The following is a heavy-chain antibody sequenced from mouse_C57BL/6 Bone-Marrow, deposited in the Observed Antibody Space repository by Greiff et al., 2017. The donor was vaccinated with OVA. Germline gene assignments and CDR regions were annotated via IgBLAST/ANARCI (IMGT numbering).Heavy chain of an antibody. V-gene: IGHV2-2*01. J-gene: IGHJ4*01. Sequence: VQLQQSGPGLVQPSQSLSITCTVSGFSLTSYGVHWVRQTPGQGLEWLGVIWSGGSTDYNAAIISRLGISKDNAKSQVFFKMNSLQADDTAIYYCARKSPGYAMDYWGQGTSVTVSS. CDR1: GFSLTSYG. CDR2: IWSGGST. CDR3: ARKSPGYAMDY.